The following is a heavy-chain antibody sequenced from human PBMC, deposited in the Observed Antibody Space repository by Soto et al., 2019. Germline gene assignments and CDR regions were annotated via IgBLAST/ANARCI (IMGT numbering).Heavy chain of an antibody. Sequence: GGSLRLSCAASGFTFSSYWMHWVRQAPGKGLVWVSRINSDGSSTSYADSVKGRFTISRDNAKNTLYLQMNRLRGEDTAVYYCARGTDLGYCSSSNCRLDILDIWGQGQWSPSPQ. J-gene: IGHJ3*02. V-gene: IGHV3-74*01. CDR3: ARGTDLGYCSSSNCRLDILDI. CDR1: GFTFSSYW. D-gene: IGHD2-2*01. CDR2: INSDGSST.